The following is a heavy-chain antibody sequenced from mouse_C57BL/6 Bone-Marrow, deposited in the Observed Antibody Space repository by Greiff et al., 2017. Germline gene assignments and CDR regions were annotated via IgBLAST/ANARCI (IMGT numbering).Heavy chain of an antibody. CDR3: TTGYYPYWYFDV. CDR1: GFNIKDDY. CDR2: IDPENGDT. V-gene: IGHV14-4*01. D-gene: IGHD2-3*01. J-gene: IGHJ1*03. Sequence: DVQLQESGAELVRPGASVKLSCTASGFNIKDDYMHWVKQRPEQGLEWIGWIDPENGDTEYASKFQGKATITADTSSNTAYLQLSSLTSEDTAVYYCTTGYYPYWYFDVWGTGTTVTVSS.